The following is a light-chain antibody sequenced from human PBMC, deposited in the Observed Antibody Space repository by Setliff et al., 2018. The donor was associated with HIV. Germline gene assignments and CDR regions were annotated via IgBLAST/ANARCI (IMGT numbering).Light chain of an antibody. J-gene: IGLJ1*01. CDR1: SSDVGGYNY. Sequence: QSALTQPASVSGSPGQSITISCTGTSSDVGGYNYVSWYQQHPGKVPKLMIYEVSNRPSGVSNRFSGSKSGNTASLTISGLQAEDEAYYYCCSYAGSYTFGVFGTGTKVTVL. V-gene: IGLV2-14*01. CDR2: EVS. CDR3: CSYAGSYTFGV.